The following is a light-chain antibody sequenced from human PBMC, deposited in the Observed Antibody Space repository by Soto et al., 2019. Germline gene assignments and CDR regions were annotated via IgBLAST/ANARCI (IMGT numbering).Light chain of an antibody. CDR2: GAS. J-gene: IGKJ4*01. Sequence: DIQMTQSPSSLSASVGDRVTITCRASQSISTYVNWYQQKQGTAPKLLIYGASTLQRGVSSRFSGSGSGTDFTLTIGSLQPEDFATYYFQQSYSTPLTFGRGTKVEI. CDR1: QSISTY. CDR3: QQSYSTPLT. V-gene: IGKV1-39*01.